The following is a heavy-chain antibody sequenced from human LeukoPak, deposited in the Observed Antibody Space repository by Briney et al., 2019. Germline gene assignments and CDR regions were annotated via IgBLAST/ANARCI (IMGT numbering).Heavy chain of an antibody. Sequence: GTSVKVSCKASGYTFTGYYLHWVRQAPGQGLEWMGWINPNSGGTNYAQKFQGRVTMTRDTSISTAYMELSSLRSDDTAVYYCATGTTGTTFDYWGQGTLVTVSS. D-gene: IGHD4-17*01. CDR3: ATGTTGTTFDY. J-gene: IGHJ4*02. CDR1: GYTFTGYY. CDR2: INPNSGGT. V-gene: IGHV1-2*02.